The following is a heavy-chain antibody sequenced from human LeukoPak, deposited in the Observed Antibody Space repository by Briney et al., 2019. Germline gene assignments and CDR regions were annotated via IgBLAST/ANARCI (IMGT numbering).Heavy chain of an antibody. Sequence: GGSLRLSCAASGFTFSSYAMHWVRQAPGKGLEWVAVISYDGSNKCYADSVKGRFTISRDNSKNTLYLQMNSLRAEDTAVYYCAREPSYYDSSGYSSRWGAFDIWGQGTMVTVSS. J-gene: IGHJ3*02. CDR2: ISYDGSNK. D-gene: IGHD3-22*01. CDR3: AREPSYYDSSGYSSRWGAFDI. V-gene: IGHV3-30-3*01. CDR1: GFTFSSYA.